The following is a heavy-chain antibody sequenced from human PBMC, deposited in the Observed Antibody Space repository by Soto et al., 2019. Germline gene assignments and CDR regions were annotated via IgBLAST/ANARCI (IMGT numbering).Heavy chain of an antibody. CDR2: IYYSGSA. CDR3: ARGVGFGYYYYHMDL. Sequence: SETLSLTCTVSGDPVTSVSDYWSWIRQPPGKGLEWIGYIYYSGSADYNPSLGSRVTISIDTSKNQFSLKLTSVTAADTAVYYCARGVGFGYYYYHMDLWGQGTTVTVSS. J-gene: IGHJ6*02. V-gene: IGHV4-61*01. D-gene: IGHD3-10*01. CDR1: GDPVTSVSDY.